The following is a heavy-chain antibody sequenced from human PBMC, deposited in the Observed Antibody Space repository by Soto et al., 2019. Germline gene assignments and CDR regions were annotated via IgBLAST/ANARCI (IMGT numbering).Heavy chain of an antibody. CDR1: GFTFSNAW. CDR3: TADLGSPARRFDP. V-gene: IGHV3-15*01. D-gene: IGHD7-27*01. J-gene: IGHJ5*02. CDR2: IKSKADGGTS. Sequence: EVQVVESGGGFVNPGESLRLSCAASGFTFSNAWMNWVRQAPGKGLEWVCRIKSKADGGTSDYAAPVKGRFSISRHDSKNTLSLQMNSLKTGDTAVYYCTADLGSPARRFDPWGQGTLVTVSS.